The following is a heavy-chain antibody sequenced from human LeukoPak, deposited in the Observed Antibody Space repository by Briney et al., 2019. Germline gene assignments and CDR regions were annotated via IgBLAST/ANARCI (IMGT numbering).Heavy chain of an antibody. Sequence: GGSLRLTCAASGFIFSDAWMSWVRQAPGQGLEWVGRVRSVAAGGATEYAAPVEDRFIISRDDSKYTLSLQMNSLQIEDTAVYFCVTDTVVPLAQIDHWGQGTPVTVSS. J-gene: IGHJ4*02. D-gene: IGHD4/OR15-4a*01. V-gene: IGHV3-15*01. CDR2: VRSVAAGGAT. CDR3: VTDTVVPLAQIDH. CDR1: GFIFSDAW.